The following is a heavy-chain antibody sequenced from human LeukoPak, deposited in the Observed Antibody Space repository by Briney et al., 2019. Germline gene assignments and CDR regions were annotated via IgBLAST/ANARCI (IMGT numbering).Heavy chain of an antibody. CDR3: AKRVAYSSAWPYLDY. Sequence: GGSLRLSCAASGFTFGSYWMSWVRQAPGKGLEWVANIKQDGSEKYYVDSVKGRFTISRDNAKNSLYLQMNSLRAEDTAVYFCAKRVAYSSAWPYLDYWGQGTLVTVSS. J-gene: IGHJ4*02. CDR1: GFTFGSYW. V-gene: IGHV3-7*03. CDR2: IKQDGSEK. D-gene: IGHD6-25*01.